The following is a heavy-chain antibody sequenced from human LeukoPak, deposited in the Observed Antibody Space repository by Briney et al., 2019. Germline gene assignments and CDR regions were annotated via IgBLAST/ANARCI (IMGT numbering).Heavy chain of an antibody. CDR3: ARGADSRYYYMDV. J-gene: IGHJ6*03. Sequence: TGGSLRLSCAASGFTFSSYSMNWVRQAPGKGLEWVSSISSSSSYIYYADSVKGRFTISRDNAKNSLYLQMNSLRAEDTAVYYCARGADSRYYYMDVWGKGTTVTVSS. CDR2: ISSSSSYI. V-gene: IGHV3-21*01. CDR1: GFTFSSYS. D-gene: IGHD2-21*01.